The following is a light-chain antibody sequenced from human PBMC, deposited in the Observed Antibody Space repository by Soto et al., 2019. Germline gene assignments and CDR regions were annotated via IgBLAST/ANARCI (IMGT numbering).Light chain of an antibody. CDR1: SRDVGNYKF. J-gene: IGLJ1*01. CDR3: SSFTTSRLYV. Sequence: QSALTQPASVSGSPGQSITISCTGTSRDVGNYKFVSWYQQHPGKAPKLMIYEVSNRPPGISSRFSGSKSGLTASLTISGLQAEDEADYYCSSFTTSRLYVFGPGTKVTVL. V-gene: IGLV2-14*01. CDR2: EVS.